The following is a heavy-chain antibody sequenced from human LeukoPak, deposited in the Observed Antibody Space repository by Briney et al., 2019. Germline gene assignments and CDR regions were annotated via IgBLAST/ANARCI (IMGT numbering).Heavy chain of an antibody. Sequence: GSLRLSCAASGFTFSSYSMNWVRQAPAKGLEWVSYISSSSSTIYYADSVKGRFTISRDNAKNSLYLQMNSLRAEDTAVYYCARDTFDAYDYWGQGTLVTVSS. CDR1: GFTFSSYS. J-gene: IGHJ4*02. CDR2: ISSSSSTI. V-gene: IGHV3-48*01. D-gene: IGHD2/OR15-2a*01. CDR3: ARDTFDAYDY.